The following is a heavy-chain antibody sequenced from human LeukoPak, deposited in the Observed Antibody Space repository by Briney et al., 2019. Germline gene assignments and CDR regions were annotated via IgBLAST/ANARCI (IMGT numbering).Heavy chain of an antibody. CDR1: GGSISSGSYY. J-gene: IGHJ5*02. D-gene: IGHD3-10*01. V-gene: IGHV4-61*02. Sequence: SETLSLTCTVSGGSISSGSYYWSWIRQPAGKRLEWIGRFYTSGSTNYNPSLKSRVTISVDTSKNQLSLKLSSVTAADTAMYYCATHYGSGLDWFDPWGQGTLVTVSS. CDR2: FYTSGST. CDR3: ATHYGSGLDWFDP.